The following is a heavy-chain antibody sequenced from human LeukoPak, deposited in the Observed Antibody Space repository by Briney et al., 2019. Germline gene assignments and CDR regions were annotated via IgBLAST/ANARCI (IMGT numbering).Heavy chain of an antibody. CDR1: GYTFTGYY. D-gene: IGHD5-12*01. CDR2: INPNSGGT. Sequence: ASVKVSCKASGYTFTGYYMHWLRQAPGQGLEWMGWINPNSGGTNYAQKFQGRVTMTRDTSISTAYMELSRLRSDDTAVYYCARGDIVATIVDYWGQGTLVTVSS. J-gene: IGHJ4*02. CDR3: ARGDIVATIVDY. V-gene: IGHV1-2*02.